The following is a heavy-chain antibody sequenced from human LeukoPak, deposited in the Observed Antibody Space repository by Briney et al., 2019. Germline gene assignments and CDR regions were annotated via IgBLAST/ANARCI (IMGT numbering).Heavy chain of an antibody. CDR1: GFTFSDYD. CDR3: GRAFPPLRTSSAGDL. D-gene: IGHD3-16*01. V-gene: IGHV3-21*06. Sequence: GGSLRLSCSASGFTFSDYDMNWIRQGPGKGLGWISAISGRSSHTSYGDSVKGRFSISRDNAKNLLYLQMNGLGAEDTAVYYCGRAFPPLRTSSAGDLWGQGTLVTVSS. CDR2: ISGRSSHT. J-gene: IGHJ4*02.